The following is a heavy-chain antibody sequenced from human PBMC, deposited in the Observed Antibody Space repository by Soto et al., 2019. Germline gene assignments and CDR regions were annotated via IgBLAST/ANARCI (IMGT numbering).Heavy chain of an antibody. CDR3: AKDQSDVVVVPAAAADDAFDI. CDR1: GFTFSSYA. CDR2: ISGSGGST. J-gene: IGHJ3*02. D-gene: IGHD2-2*01. V-gene: IGHV3-23*01. Sequence: GGSLRLSCAASGFTFSSYAMSWVRQAPGKGLEWVSAISGSGGSTYYADSVKGRFTISRDNSKNTLYPQMNSLRAEDTAVYYCAKDQSDVVVVPAAAADDAFDIWGQGXMVTV.